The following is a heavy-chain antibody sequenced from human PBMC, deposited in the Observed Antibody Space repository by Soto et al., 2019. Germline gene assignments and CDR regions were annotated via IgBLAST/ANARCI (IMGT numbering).Heavy chain of an antibody. CDR3: ARGQAGCSSTSCYARGGFDY. CDR2: IYYSGST. CDR1: GGSISSYY. J-gene: IGHJ4*02. Sequence: QVQLQESGPGLVKPSETLSLTCTVSGGSISSYYWSWIRQPPGKGLEWIGYIYYSGSTNYNPSLKSRVTISVDTSKIQFSLKLSSVTAADTAVYYCARGQAGCSSTSCYARGGFDYWGQGTLVTVSS. D-gene: IGHD2-2*01. V-gene: IGHV4-59*01.